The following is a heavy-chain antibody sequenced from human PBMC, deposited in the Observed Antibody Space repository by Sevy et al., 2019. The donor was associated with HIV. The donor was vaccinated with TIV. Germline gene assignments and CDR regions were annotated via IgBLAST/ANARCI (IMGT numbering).Heavy chain of an antibody. D-gene: IGHD3-10*01. CDR2: VKTDGSGT. J-gene: IGHJ4*02. Sequence: GGSLRLSCTASVFTFSKSWMHWVRQVLGKGLQWVSRVKTDGSGTIYADSVKGRFIISRDNAKNTVYLQMNSLRAEDTAVYFCVRDSGSYSLFDYWGQGTLVTVSS. CDR1: VFTFSKSW. V-gene: IGHV3-74*01. CDR3: VRDSGSYSLFDY.